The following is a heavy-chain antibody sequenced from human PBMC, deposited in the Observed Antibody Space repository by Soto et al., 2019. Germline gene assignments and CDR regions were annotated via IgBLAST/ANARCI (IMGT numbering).Heavy chain of an antibody. J-gene: IGHJ5*01. CDR3: ARDGRFGSSEDPIYWFDS. V-gene: IGHV1-69*06. CDR2: IIPIFGTA. CDR1: GGTFSSYA. D-gene: IGHD6-13*01. Sequence: SVKVSCKASGGTFSSYAISWVRQAPGQGLEWMGGIIPIFGTANYAQKFQGRVTITADKSTSTAYMELSSLRSEDTAVYYCARDGRFGSSEDPIYWFDSWGQGTLVTVSS.